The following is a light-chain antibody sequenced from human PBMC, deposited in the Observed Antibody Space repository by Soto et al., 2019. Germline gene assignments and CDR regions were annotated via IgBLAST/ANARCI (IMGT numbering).Light chain of an antibody. Sequence: QSVLTQPASVSGSPGQSITISCTGTSSDVGGYNYVSWYQHHPGKAPKLMIFDVSRRPSGVSNRFSGSKSGNTASLTISGLQAEDEADYYCSSYISSSCPVIFGGGTQLTVL. CDR1: SSDVGGYNY. CDR3: SSYISSSCPVI. V-gene: IGLV2-14*03. J-gene: IGLJ2*01. CDR2: DVS.